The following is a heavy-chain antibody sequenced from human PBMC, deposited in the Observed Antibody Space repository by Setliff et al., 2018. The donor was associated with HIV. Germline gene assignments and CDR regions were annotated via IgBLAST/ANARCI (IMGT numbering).Heavy chain of an antibody. Sequence: LSLTCAVSGYSISSGYYWGWIRQPPGKGLEWIGSIYHSGSTYYSPSLKSRVTISVDTSKNQFSLKLSSVTAADTAVYYCARAPFYYGSGSYQTFDYWGQGTLVTVSS. CDR2: IYHSGST. CDR3: ARAPFYYGSGSYQTFDY. V-gene: IGHV4-38-2*01. D-gene: IGHD3-10*01. J-gene: IGHJ4*02. CDR1: GYSISSGYY.